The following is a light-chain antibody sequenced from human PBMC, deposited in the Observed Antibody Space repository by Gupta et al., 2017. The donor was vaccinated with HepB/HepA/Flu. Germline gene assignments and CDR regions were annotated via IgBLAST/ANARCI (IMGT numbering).Light chain of an antibody. CDR2: AAS. V-gene: IGKV1-6*01. CDR3: LQYNTYPRT. J-gene: IGKJ1*01. CDR1: LDIRNH. Sequence: AIQMTQPPSSLSASVGERVTITCRANLDIRNHLGWYQQKPGKAPELLMYAASVLQSGVPLRFSGDGSGTTFTLTISSLQPEDYATYYCLQYNTYPRTFGQGTKVEI.